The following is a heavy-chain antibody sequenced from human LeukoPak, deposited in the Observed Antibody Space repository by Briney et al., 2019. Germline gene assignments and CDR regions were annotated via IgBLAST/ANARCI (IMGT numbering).Heavy chain of an antibody. Sequence: LVKVSCKTSGGTFSSYAISWVRQAPGQGLEWMGGVIPISGTTNNAQKFQGRVTITADASTSTAYMELSSLRSEDTAVYYCARSAYTGGVFENWGQGTLVTVSS. CDR1: GGTFSSYA. CDR2: VIPISGTT. J-gene: IGHJ4*02. D-gene: IGHD2-8*02. CDR3: ARSAYTGGVFEN. V-gene: IGHV1-69*13.